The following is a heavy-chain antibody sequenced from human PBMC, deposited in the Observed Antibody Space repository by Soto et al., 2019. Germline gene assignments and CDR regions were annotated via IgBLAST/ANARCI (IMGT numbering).Heavy chain of an antibody. CDR2: IIPIFGTA. CDR1: GGTFSSYA. CDR3: ARDTGDYELSGGNWFDP. J-gene: IGHJ5*02. V-gene: IGHV1-69*13. D-gene: IGHD4-17*01. Sequence: SVKVSCKASGGTFSSYAISWVRQAPGQGLEWMGGIIPIFGTANYAQKFQGRVTITADESTSTAYMELSSLRSEDTAVYYCARDTGDYELSGGNWFDPWGHGTLVTVSS.